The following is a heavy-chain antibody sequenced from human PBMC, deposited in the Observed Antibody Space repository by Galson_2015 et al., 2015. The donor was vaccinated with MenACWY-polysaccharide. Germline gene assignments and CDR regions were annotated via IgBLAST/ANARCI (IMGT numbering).Heavy chain of an antibody. CDR1: GFTVSSNS. Sequence: SLRLSCAASGFTVSSNSMTWVRQAPGKGLEWVSAISGSGASTYYADSVKGRFTISRDHSKSTLFLQMNSLRAEDTAIYYCAKGASSGFWDYFDYWGQGVLVTVSS. D-gene: IGHD3-22*01. CDR3: AKGASSGFWDYFDY. CDR2: ISGSGAST. J-gene: IGHJ4*02. V-gene: IGHV3-23*01.